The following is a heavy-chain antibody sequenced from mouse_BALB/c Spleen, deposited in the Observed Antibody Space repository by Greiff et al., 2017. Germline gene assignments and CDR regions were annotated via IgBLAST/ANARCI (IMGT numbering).Heavy chain of an antibody. CDR2: IWTGGGT. CDR1: GFSLTSYD. V-gene: IGHV2-9-2*01. CDR3: VRDSGNYEEDAMDY. J-gene: IGHJ4*01. Sequence: QVQLKESGPGLVAPSQSLSITCTVSGFSLTSYDISWIRQPPGQGLEWLGVIWTGGGTTYNSAFMSRLGISKDNSKSQVFLKMNSLQTDDTAIYYCVRDSGNYEEDAMDYWGQGTSVTVSS. D-gene: IGHD2-1*01.